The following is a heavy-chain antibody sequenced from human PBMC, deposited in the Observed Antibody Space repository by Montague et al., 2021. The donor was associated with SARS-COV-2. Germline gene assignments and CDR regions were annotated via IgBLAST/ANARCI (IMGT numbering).Heavy chain of an antibody. D-gene: IGHD2-2*01. CDR3: ARDLLRYCSSTSCYNDAFDI. J-gene: IGHJ3*02. CDR2: IYHSGST. CDR1: GGSISSNNW. V-gene: IGHV4-4*02. Sequence: SETLSLTCAVSGGSISSNNWWSWVRQPPGKRLGWIGDIYHSGSTNYNPSLKSRVTISVDTSKNQFSLKLSSVTAADTAVYYCARDLLRYCSSTSCYNDAFDIWGQGTMVTVSS.